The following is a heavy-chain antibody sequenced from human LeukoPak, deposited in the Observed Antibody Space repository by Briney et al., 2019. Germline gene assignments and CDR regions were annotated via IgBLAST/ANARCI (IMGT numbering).Heavy chain of an antibody. J-gene: IGHJ5*02. CDR3: ARRPIVGSTGFYFDP. CDR1: GGSISSSSYY. V-gene: IGHV4-39*01. Sequence: SETLSLTCTDSGGSISSSSYYWGWIRQPPGKGLEWIGSIYYSGSTYYNPSLKSRVTISVDTSKNQFSLKLASLTAADTAVYYCARRPIVGSTGFYFDPWGPGTLVTVSS. CDR2: IYYSGST. D-gene: IGHD1-26*01.